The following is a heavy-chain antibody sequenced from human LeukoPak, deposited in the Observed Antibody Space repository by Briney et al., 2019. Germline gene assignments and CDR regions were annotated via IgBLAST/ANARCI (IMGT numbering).Heavy chain of an antibody. V-gene: IGHV4-4*07. CDR3: ARAGITIFGVVIMPDAFDI. D-gene: IGHD3-3*01. Sequence: PSETLSLTCTVSGGSISSYYWSWIRQPAGKGLECIGRIYTSGSTNYNPSLKSRVTMSVDTSKNQFSLKLSSVTAADTAVYYCARAGITIFGVVIMPDAFDIWGQGTMVTVSS. CDR1: GGSISSYY. J-gene: IGHJ3*02. CDR2: IYTSGST.